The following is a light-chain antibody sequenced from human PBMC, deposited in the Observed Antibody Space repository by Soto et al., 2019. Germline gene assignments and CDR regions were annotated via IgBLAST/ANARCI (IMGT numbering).Light chain of an antibody. J-gene: IGKJ1*01. CDR2: RAS. CDR1: QTISSS. CDR3: QQSSSSPPWT. V-gene: IGKV1-39*01. Sequence: DIQMTHAPSSLSASVGDRVTISCRASQTISSSLNWYQQKPGTAPRLLIYRASSVNTGVPPRFSGSGSGRDFTLTISSLRPEDRATYFCQQSSSSPPWTFGQGTKVEIK.